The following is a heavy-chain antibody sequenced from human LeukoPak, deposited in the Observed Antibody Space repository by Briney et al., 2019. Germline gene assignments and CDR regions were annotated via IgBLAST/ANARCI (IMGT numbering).Heavy chain of an antibody. V-gene: IGHV4-59*01. CDR2: IYNSFS. CDR3: ARYRAFDI. CDR1: GGSINGYY. Sequence: PSETLSLTCTVSGGSINGYYWSWIRQSPGEGLEWIGYIYNSFSSYNPSLKSRVSISVDTSTNQFSLKLTSVTAADTAVYYCARYRAFDIWGRGTLVTVSS. J-gene: IGHJ3*02.